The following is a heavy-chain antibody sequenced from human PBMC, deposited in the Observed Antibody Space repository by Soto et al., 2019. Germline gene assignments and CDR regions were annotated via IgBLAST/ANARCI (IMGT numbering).Heavy chain of an antibody. V-gene: IGHV4-59*08. Sequence: QVQLQESGPGLVKPSETLSLSCTVSGGSISSYYWSWFRQSPGKRMEWIGYVHHSWGSSYNPSLQSRVAISLATSKSQFSLKVTSVTATDTAVYYCARQGFGPLHGLVDVWGQGTTVTVS. CDR1: GGSISSYY. J-gene: IGHJ6*02. CDR2: VHHSWGS. CDR3: ARQGFGPLHGLVDV. D-gene: IGHD3-10*01.